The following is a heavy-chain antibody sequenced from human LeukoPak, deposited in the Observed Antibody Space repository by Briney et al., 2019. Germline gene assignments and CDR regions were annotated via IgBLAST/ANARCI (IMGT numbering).Heavy chain of an antibody. J-gene: IGHJ5*02. V-gene: IGHV4-39*07. CDR3: ARGTEYYDSSGYYEWFDP. D-gene: IGHD3-22*01. Sequence: SETLSLTCTVSGGSISSSSYYWGWIRQPPGKGLEWIGSIYYSGSTYYNPSLKSRVTISVDTSKNQFSLKLSSVTVADTAVYYCARGTEYYDSSGYYEWFDPWGQGTLVTVSS. CDR2: IYYSGST. CDR1: GGSISSSSYY.